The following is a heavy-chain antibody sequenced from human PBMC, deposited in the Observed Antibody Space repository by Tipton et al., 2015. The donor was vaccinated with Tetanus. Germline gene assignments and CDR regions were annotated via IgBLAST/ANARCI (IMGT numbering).Heavy chain of an antibody. V-gene: IGHV5-51*01. CDR2: IYPGDSDT. J-gene: IGHJ4*02. Sequence: MQLVQSGGEVKKPGESLKISCKGSGYIFNNYWIGWVRQKPGKGLEWMGIIYPGDSDTRYSPCFQGQVTISVAKSINTACLQWSSLKASDTSMSYCARARCTDGGCNFDFWGQGALVTVAS. CDR3: ARARCTDGGCNFDF. D-gene: IGHD2-8*01. CDR1: GYIFNNYW.